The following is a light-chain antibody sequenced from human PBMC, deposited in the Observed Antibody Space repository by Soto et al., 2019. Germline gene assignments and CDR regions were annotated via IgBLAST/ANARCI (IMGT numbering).Light chain of an antibody. V-gene: IGKV4-1*01. CDR3: QQYYSTLWT. CDR2: WAS. J-gene: IGKJ1*01. CDR1: QSVLYSSSNKNY. Sequence: DIVMTQSPDSLAVSLGERATINCKSSQSVLYSSSNKNYLAWYQQKPGQPPKLLIYWASTRESGVPDRFSGSGSGTDFTLTISRLQAEDVAVYYCQQYYSTLWTFGQGTKVEIK.